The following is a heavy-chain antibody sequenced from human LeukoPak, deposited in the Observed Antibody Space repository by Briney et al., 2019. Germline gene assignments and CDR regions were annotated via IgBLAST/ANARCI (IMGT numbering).Heavy chain of an antibody. CDR1: GFTFSRYW. J-gene: IGHJ4*02. Sequence: GGSLRLSCAASGFTFSRYWMHWVRQAPGKGLVWVSRISSDGSSTSYADSVKGRFTISRDNAKNTLYLQMNSLRAEDTAVYYCARGYYYDSSGPEDYWGQGTLVTVSS. D-gene: IGHD3-22*01. V-gene: IGHV3-74*01. CDR2: ISSDGSST. CDR3: ARGYYYDSSGPEDY.